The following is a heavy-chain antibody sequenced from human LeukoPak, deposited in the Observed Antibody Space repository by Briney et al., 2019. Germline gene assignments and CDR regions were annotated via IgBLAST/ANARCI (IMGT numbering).Heavy chain of an antibody. CDR2: ISYDGSNK. CDR3: AKALGYYYDSSGYPLGY. D-gene: IGHD3-22*01. V-gene: IGHV3-30*18. Sequence: TGGSLRLSCAASGFTFSSYGMHWVRQAPGKGLEWVAVISYDGSNKYYADPVKGRFTISRDNSKNTLYLQMNSLRAEDTAVYYCAKALGYYYDSSGYPLGYWGQGTLVTVSS. J-gene: IGHJ4*02. CDR1: GFTFSSYG.